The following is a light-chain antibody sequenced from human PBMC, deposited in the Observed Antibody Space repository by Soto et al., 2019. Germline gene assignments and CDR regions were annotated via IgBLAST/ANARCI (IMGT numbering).Light chain of an antibody. J-gene: IGKJ1*01. CDR1: QSVSIW. CDR3: QQYNGYSTWT. V-gene: IGKV1-5*01. CDR2: DAS. Sequence: DIQMTQSPSTLSASVGDTVTITCRASQSVSIWLAWYQKKPGKAPQVLICDASTLQRGVPSRFSGSGSGTEFTLTISSLQPEDFGTYYCQQYNGYSTWTFGQGTKVEIK.